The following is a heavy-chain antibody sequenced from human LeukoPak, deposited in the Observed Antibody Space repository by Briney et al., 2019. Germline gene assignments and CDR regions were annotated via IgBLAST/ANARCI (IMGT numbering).Heavy chain of an antibody. CDR1: GYTFTSYG. CDR2: ISAYNGNT. V-gene: IGHV1-18*01. J-gene: IGHJ6*02. D-gene: IGHD2-2*01. CDR3: ARDPSCSSTSCYWTIHYYYGMDV. Sequence: ASVKVSCKASGYTFTSYGISWVRQAPGQGLEWMGWISAYNGNTNYAQKLQGRVTMTTDTSTSTAYMELRSLRSDDTAVYYRARDPSCSSTSCYWTIHYYYGMDVWGQGTTVTVSS.